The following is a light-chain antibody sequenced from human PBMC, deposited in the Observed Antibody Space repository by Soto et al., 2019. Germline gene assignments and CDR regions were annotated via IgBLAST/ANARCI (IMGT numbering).Light chain of an antibody. J-gene: IGLJ2*01. CDR2: EAS. Sequence: QSALTQPASVSGSPGQSITISCTGTSSDIGRYNHVSWYQQHPGKAPKLMIYEASERPSGVSDRFSGSRSGNTASLTISTLQAEDEADYYCCSYAGGATFVFGGGTKLTVL. CDR3: CSYAGGATFV. CDR1: SSDIGRYNH. V-gene: IGLV2-23*02.